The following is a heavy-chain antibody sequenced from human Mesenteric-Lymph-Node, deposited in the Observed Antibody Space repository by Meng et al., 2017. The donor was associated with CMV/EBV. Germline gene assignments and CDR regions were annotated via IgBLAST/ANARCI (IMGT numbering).Heavy chain of an antibody. CDR3: ARGIVNFGVVIHYFDY. Sequence: GESLKISCAASGFTFSSYWMSWGRQAPGKGLEWVANIKQDGSEKYYVDSVKGRFTISRDNAKNSLYLQMNSLRAEDTAVYYCARGIVNFGVVIHYFDYWGQGTLVTVSS. CDR2: IKQDGSEK. V-gene: IGHV3-7*01. J-gene: IGHJ4*02. D-gene: IGHD3-3*01. CDR1: GFTFSSYW.